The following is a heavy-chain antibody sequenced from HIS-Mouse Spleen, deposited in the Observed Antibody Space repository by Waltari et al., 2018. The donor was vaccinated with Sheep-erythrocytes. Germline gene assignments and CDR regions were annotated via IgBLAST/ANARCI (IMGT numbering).Heavy chain of an antibody. Sequence: QMQLQQWRAGLLKPSETLSLTCAVHGGACSVHYWGWLRQPPGKGLEWVGEINQRGRPNYYPAIKSRVSTSVDTSKNQFSRKMGSGTGGVTAVYYCDLSCHYYYYGMDVWGQGTTVTVSS. V-gene: IGHV4-34*01. CDR3: DLSCHYYYYGMDV. CDR1: GGACSVHY. J-gene: IGHJ6*02. CDR2: INQRGRP.